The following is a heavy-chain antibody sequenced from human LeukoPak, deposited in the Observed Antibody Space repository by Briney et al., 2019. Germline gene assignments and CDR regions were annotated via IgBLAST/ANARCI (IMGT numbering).Heavy chain of an antibody. CDR1: GGTFSSYA. J-gene: IGHJ5*02. Sequence: GSSVKVSCKASGGTFSSYAISWVRQAPGQGLEWMGWISAYNGNTNYAQKLQGRVTMTTDTSTSTAYMELRSLRSDDTAVYYCARDGGDWGRYCSSTSCLLDWFDPWGQGTLVTVSS. CDR3: ARDGGDWGRYCSSTSCLLDWFDP. D-gene: IGHD2-2*01. V-gene: IGHV1-18*01. CDR2: ISAYNGNT.